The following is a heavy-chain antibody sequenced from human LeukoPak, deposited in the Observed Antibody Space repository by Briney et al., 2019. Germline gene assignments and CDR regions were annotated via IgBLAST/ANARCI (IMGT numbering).Heavy chain of an antibody. J-gene: IGHJ3*02. CDR3: ARSYYYGSGKIDAFDI. Sequence: GSLRLSCAASGFTFSDYYMSWIRQPPGKGLEWIGEINHSGSTNYNPSLKSRVTISVDTSKNQFSLKLSSVTAADTAVYYCARSYYYGSGKIDAFDIWGQGTMVTVSS. V-gene: IGHV4-34*01. CDR2: INHSGST. CDR1: GFTFSDYY. D-gene: IGHD3-10*01.